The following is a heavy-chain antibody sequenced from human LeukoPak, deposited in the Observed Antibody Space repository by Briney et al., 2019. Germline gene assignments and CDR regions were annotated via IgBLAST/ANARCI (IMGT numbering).Heavy chain of an antibody. CDR1: GFTFNDYW. Sequence: GGSLRLSCAASGFTFNDYWMHWVRQAPGKGLVWVSHINIDGGNINYADSVKGRFTISRDNAKKTLYLQMSSLRADDTAVYYCASYSSDREGAGGDYWGQGVLVTVSS. CDR3: ASYSSDREGAGGDY. V-gene: IGHV3-74*01. D-gene: IGHD2-15*01. CDR2: INIDGGNI. J-gene: IGHJ4*02.